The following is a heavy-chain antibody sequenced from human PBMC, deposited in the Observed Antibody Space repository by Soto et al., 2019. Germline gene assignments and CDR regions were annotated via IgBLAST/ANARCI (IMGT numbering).Heavy chain of an antibody. V-gene: IGHV1-2*02. Sequence: SVKVSCAPSGVTFTGYHMPWVRQAPGKGLEWMGWINPNSGGTNYAQKFQGRVTMTRDTSISTAYMELSRLTSDDTAVYYCARTYCSTTSCSDYFDSWGQGTMVT. CDR2: INPNSGGT. CDR1: GVTFTGYH. J-gene: IGHJ4*02. D-gene: IGHD2-2*01. CDR3: ARTYCSTTSCSDYFDS.